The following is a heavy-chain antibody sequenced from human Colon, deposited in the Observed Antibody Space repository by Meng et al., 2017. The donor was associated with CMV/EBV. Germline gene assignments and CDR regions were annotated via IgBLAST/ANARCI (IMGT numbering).Heavy chain of an antibody. D-gene: IGHD2-2*01. CDR2: ISAYNGNT. Sequence: WVRHATRQGSEWMGWISAYNGNTNYAPKIQGRVTMTTDTSASTAYMGLRSLRSDDTAMYYCARDSPYCSCTSCYESMVGGYDPFDYWGQGTLVTVSS. V-gene: IGHV1-18*01. CDR3: ARDSPYCSCTSCYESMVGGYDPFDY. J-gene: IGHJ4*02.